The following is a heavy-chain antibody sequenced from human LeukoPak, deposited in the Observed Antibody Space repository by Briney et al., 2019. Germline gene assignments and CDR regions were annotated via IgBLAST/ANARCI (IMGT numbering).Heavy chain of an antibody. Sequence: SETLSLTCAVYGGSFSGYYWSWIRQPPGKGLEWIGEINHSGSTNYNPSLKSRVTISVDTSKNQFSLKLSSVTAADTAVYYCARGMYSGETFDIWGQGTMVTVSS. D-gene: IGHD3-10*01. J-gene: IGHJ3*02. CDR3: ARGMYSGETFDI. CDR1: GGSFSGYY. V-gene: IGHV4-34*01. CDR2: INHSGST.